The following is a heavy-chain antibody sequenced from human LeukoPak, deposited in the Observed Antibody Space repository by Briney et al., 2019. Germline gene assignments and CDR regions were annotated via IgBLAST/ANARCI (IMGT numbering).Heavy chain of an antibody. Sequence: SETLSLTCSVSTYSISSGYYWGWIRQPPGKGLEWIGSIYHSGSTYYNPSLKSRVTISVDTSKNQFSLKLSSVTAADTAVYYCAREPRSYDILTGLDYWGQGTLVTVSS. CDR3: AREPRSYDILTGLDY. V-gene: IGHV4-38-2*02. J-gene: IGHJ4*02. D-gene: IGHD3-9*01. CDR1: TYSISSGYY. CDR2: IYHSGST.